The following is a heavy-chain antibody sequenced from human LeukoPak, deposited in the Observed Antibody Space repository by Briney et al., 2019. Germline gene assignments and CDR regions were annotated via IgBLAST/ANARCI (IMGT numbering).Heavy chain of an antibody. CDR2: IRSKAYGGTT. J-gene: IGHJ4*02. V-gene: IGHV3-49*04. CDR3: TRASRDGYSLNFDY. CDR1: GFTFSGYA. D-gene: IGHD5-24*01. Sequence: GGSLRLSCTASGFTFSGYAMSWVRQAPGKGLEWVGFIRSKAYGGTTEYAASVKGRFTISRDDSKSIAYLQMNSLKTEDTAVYYCTRASRDGYSLNFDYWGQGTLVTVSS.